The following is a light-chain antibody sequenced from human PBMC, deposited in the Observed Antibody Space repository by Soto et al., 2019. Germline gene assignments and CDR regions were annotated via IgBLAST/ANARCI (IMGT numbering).Light chain of an antibody. Sequence: DIQMTQYPSTLSASVGDRVTITCRASQSISSWLAWYQQKPGKAPKLLIYDASNLESGVPSRFSGSGSGTEFTLTISSLQPDDFATYYCQQYNSYPITFGQGTLLEVK. CDR3: QQYNSYPIT. CDR1: QSISSW. J-gene: IGKJ5*01. CDR2: DAS. V-gene: IGKV1-5*01.